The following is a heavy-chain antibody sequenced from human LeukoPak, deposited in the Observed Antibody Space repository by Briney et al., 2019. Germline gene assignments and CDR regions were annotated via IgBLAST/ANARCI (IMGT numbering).Heavy chain of an antibody. CDR1: GFTFDDYA. J-gene: IGHJ4*02. Sequence: AGGSLRLSCAASGFTFDDYAMHWVRQAPGKGLEWVSGISWNSGSIGYADSVKGRFTISRDNAKNSLYLQMNSLRAEDMALYYCAKDDGGSYYGNFDYWGQGTLVTVSS. V-gene: IGHV3-9*03. CDR3: AKDDGGSYYGNFDY. CDR2: ISWNSGSI. D-gene: IGHD1-26*01.